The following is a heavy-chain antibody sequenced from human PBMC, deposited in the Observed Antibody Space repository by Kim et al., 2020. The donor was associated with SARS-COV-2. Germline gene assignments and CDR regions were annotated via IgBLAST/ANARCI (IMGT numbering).Heavy chain of an antibody. D-gene: IGHD3-3*01. CDR2: ITSSSRYI. Sequence: GGSLRLSCAASGFTFSTYSMNWVRQAPGMGLEWVSSITSSSRYIYYADSVKGRFTISRDNAKNSLYLQMNSLGAEDTAVYYCARDPFGGFLESFYYLDVWGKGTTVTVSS. CDR3: ARDPFGGFLESFYYLDV. V-gene: IGHV3-21*01. CDR1: GFTFSTYS. J-gene: IGHJ6*03.